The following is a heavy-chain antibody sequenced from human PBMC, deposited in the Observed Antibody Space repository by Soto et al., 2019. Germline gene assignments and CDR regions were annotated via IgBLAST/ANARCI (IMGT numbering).Heavy chain of an antibody. Sequence: PGGSLRLSCAASGFSLSDFWMHWIRQAPGKGLVWVARISDDAITRSYADFVEGRFTISGDNAKNMVYLQLNSLTTDDTAFYYCAREVPISAVNYIDHWRQGALVTVSS. CDR3: AREVPISAVNYIDH. J-gene: IGHJ4*02. V-gene: IGHV3-74*01. CDR1: GFSLSDFW. D-gene: IGHD5-12*01. CDR2: ISDDAITR.